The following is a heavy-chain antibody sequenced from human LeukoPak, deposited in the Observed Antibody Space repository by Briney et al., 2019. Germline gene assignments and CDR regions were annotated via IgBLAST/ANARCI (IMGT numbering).Heavy chain of an antibody. V-gene: IGHV4-59*01. CDR1: GGSISSYY. D-gene: IGHD5-18*01. CDR2: IYYSGST. J-gene: IGHJ4*02. Sequence: SETLSLTCTVSGGSISSYYWSWIRQPPGKGLEWIGYIYYSGSTNYNPSLKSRVTISVDTSKNQFSLKLGSVTAADTAVYYCARVRGYSYGIHFDYWGQGTLVTVSS. CDR3: ARVRGYSYGIHFDY.